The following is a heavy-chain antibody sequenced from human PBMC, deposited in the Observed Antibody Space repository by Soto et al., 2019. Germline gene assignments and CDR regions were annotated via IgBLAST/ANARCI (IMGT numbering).Heavy chain of an antibody. CDR1: GFIFTNYW. Sequence: GESLKISCKGSGFIFTNYWIGWVRQMPGKGLEWMGIIYPADSNVRYSPSFQGQVTISVDKSISTAYLQWSSLKASDTAMYYCARHEQFYYYYYGMDVWGQGTAVTVSS. CDR2: IYPADSNV. D-gene: IGHD4-4*01. V-gene: IGHV5-51*01. J-gene: IGHJ6*02. CDR3: ARHEQFYYYYYGMDV.